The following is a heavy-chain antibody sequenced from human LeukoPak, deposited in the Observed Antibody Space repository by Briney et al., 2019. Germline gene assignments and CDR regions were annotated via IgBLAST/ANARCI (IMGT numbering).Heavy chain of an antibody. Sequence: ASVKVSCKASGYTFTNYAMNWMRQAPGQGLEWMGWIHPSTGNPTYAQGFTGRFVFSLDTSVSTTYLQISSLKAEDTAVYYCARVEISGLTTLGYWGQGTLVTVSS. CDR3: ARVEISGLTTLGY. CDR2: IHPSTGNP. D-gene: IGHD4/OR15-4a*01. J-gene: IGHJ4*02. CDR1: GYTFTNYA. V-gene: IGHV7-4-1*02.